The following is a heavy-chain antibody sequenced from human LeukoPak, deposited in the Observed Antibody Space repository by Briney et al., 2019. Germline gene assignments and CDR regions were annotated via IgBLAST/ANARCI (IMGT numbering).Heavy chain of an antibody. Sequence: GGSLRLSCVASGFTFNVHGITWVRQAPGEGLEWVSSVGGGTDIHYADSVKGRFIASRDDSKNTLYLQMNSLRVEDTAVYYCARGIQQWLFFQYWGQGSLVTVSS. CDR2: VGGGTDI. CDR1: GFTFNVHG. D-gene: IGHD5-18*01. CDR3: ARGIQQWLFFQY. J-gene: IGHJ1*01. V-gene: IGHV3-23*01.